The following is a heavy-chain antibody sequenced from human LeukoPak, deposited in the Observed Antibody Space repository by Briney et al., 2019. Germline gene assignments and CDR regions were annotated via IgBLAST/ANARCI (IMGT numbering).Heavy chain of an antibody. Sequence: GGSLRLSCAASGFTFSSYIMNWVRQAPGKGLEWVSSISSSSSYIYYADSVKGRFTISRDNAKNSLYLQMNSLRAEDTAVYCCARDLVGGSSCWGQGTLVTVSS. CDR2: ISSSSSYI. V-gene: IGHV3-21*01. J-gene: IGHJ4*02. D-gene: IGHD1-26*01. CDR3: ARDLVGGSSC. CDR1: GFTFSSYI.